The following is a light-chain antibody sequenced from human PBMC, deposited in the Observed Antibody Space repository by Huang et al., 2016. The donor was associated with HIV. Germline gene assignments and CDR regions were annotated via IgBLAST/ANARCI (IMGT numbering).Light chain of an antibody. CDR1: QRVSIN. J-gene: IGKJ2*01. CDR2: GAS. CDR3: QQYDDWPPYT. V-gene: IGKV3-15*01. Sequence: EVVMTQSPATLSVSPGERATLSCRASQRVSINVAWYQQKPGQAPRLLIYGASTRATGIPARFSGSGSGTVFTLTISGLQSEDYAVYFCQQYDDWPPYTFGQGTKLEIK.